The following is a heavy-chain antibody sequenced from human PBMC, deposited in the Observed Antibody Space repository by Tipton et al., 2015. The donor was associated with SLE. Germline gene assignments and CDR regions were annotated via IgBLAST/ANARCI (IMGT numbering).Heavy chain of an antibody. D-gene: IGHD1-26*01. CDR3: AREPPIVGAGKAAFDI. V-gene: IGHV3-66*02. Sequence: GSLRLSCAASGFTVSSNYMSWVRQAPGKGLEWVSVIYSGGSTYYADSVKGRFTISRDNSKNTLYLQMNSLRAEDTAVYYCAREPPIVGAGKAAFDIWGQGTMVTVSS. J-gene: IGHJ3*02. CDR2: IYSGGST. CDR1: GFTVSSNY.